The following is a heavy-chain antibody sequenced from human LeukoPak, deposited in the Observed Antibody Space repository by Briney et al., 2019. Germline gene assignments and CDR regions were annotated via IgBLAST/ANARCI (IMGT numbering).Heavy chain of an antibody. CDR1: GFTFSSYA. J-gene: IGHJ3*02. D-gene: IGHD5-12*01. Sequence: PGGSLRLSCAASGFTFSSYAMHWVRQAPGKGLEWVAVISYDGSNKYYADSVKGRFTISRDNSKNTLYLQMNSLRAEDTAVYYCARGGAFDIWGQGTMVTASS. CDR2: ISYDGSNK. CDR3: ARGGAFDI. V-gene: IGHV3-30-3*01.